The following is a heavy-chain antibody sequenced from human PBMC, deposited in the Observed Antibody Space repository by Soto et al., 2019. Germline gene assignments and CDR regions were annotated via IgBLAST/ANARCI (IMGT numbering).Heavy chain of an antibody. CDR3: AKGTMVYALAPLY. V-gene: IGHV3-30*18. J-gene: IGHJ4*02. CDR2: ISYDGSNK. Sequence: GGSLRLSCAASGFTFSSYGMHWVRQAPGKGLEWVAVISYDGSNKYYADSVKGRFTISRDNSKNTLYLQMNSLRAEDTAVYYCAKGTMVYALAPLYWGQGTLVTVSS. D-gene: IGHD2-8*01. CDR1: GFTFSSYG.